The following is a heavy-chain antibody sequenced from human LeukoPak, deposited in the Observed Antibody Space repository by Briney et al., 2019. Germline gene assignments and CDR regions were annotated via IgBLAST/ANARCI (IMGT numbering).Heavy chain of an antibody. CDR3: ARDATMDGSGSYPNWFDP. Sequence: PGGSLRLSCTASGFTFGDYSMNWVRQAPGKGLEWVSYISSSSSTIYYADSVKGRFTISRDNAKNSLYLQMNSLRAEDTAVYYCARDATMDGSGSYPNWFDPWGQGTLVTVSS. J-gene: IGHJ5*02. D-gene: IGHD3-10*01. V-gene: IGHV3-48*01. CDR2: ISSSSSTI. CDR1: GFTFGDYS.